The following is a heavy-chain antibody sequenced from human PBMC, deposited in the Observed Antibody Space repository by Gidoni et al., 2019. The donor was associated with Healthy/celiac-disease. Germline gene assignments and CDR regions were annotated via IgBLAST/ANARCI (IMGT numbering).Heavy chain of an antibody. Sequence: EVRLVESGGGLVQTGGSLRISCAASGFTFSSYWMSWVRQAPGKGLEWVANIKQDGSAKYYVDSSKRRFTSSRDNAKNSLYLQLNSLRAEDTAVYYCARVGVLMVYAAFDYWGQGTLVTVSS. CDR3: ARVGVLMVYAAFDY. CDR2: IKQDGSAK. J-gene: IGHJ4*02. CDR1: GFTFSSYW. D-gene: IGHD2-8*01. V-gene: IGHV3-7*05.